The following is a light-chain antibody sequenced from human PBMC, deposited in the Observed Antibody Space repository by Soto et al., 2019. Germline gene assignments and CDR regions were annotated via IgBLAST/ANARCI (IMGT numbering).Light chain of an antibody. CDR1: QSISNH. CDR2: VAC. Sequence: IQITQSPSSLSESVEDRVIITFRASQSISNHLYWYQQKPGKAAKLLIFVACRLQSGVPSRLSGSRSGPDFTLTISSLQCEDFWTYHGQQSYRSPTTFGQGTKV. CDR3: QQSYRSPTT. V-gene: IGKV1-39*01. J-gene: IGKJ1*01.